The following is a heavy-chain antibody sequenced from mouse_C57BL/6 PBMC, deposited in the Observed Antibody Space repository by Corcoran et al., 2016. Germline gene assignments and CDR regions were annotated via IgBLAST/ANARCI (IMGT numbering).Heavy chain of an antibody. Sequence: EVQLQQSGPELVKPGASVKLSCKASGYTFTDYYMNWVKQSHGKSLEWIGDINPNNGGTSYNQKFKVKATLTVDKSPSTAYMELRSLTSEDSAVYYCASPSGPEYLYVWCTGTTVTASS. CDR3: ASPSGPEYLYV. J-gene: IGHJ1*03. V-gene: IGHV1-26*01. CDR1: GYTFTDYY. D-gene: IGHD6-1*01. CDR2: INPNNGGT.